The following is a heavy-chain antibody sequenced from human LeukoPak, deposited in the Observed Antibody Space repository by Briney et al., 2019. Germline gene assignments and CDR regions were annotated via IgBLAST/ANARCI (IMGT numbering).Heavy chain of an antibody. CDR1: GRSFRGYY. V-gene: IGHV4-34*01. CDR3: ARLSAHTNAFDI. D-gene: IGHD2-2*01. Sequence: SETLSLTCAVYGRSFRGYYWSWIRQPPGKGLEWIGEINHSGSTNYNPSLKSRVTISVDTSKNQFSLKLSSVTAADTAVYYCARLSAHTNAFDIWGQGTMVTVSS. J-gene: IGHJ3*02. CDR2: INHSGST.